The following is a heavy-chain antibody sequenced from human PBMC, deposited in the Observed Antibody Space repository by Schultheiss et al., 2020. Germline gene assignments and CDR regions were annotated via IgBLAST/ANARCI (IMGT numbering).Heavy chain of an antibody. V-gene: IGHV4-39*07. D-gene: IGHD3-10*01. Sequence: SETLSLTCTVSGGSISSSSYYWGWIRQPPGKGLEWIGSIYYSGSTYYNPSLKSRVTISVDTSKNQFSLKLSSVTAADTAVYYCARGRLLWFGKSTWFDPWGQGTLVTVSS. CDR1: GGSISSSSYY. CDR3: ARGRLLWFGKSTWFDP. CDR2: IYYSGST. J-gene: IGHJ5*02.